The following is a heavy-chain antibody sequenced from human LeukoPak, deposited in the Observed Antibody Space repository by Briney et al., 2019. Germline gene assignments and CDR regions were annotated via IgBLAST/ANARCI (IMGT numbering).Heavy chain of an antibody. CDR2: INPNSGGT. CDR1: TNMFTGYF. V-gene: IGHV1-2*02. CDR3: AAQCNDDFCYKRDYMDV. D-gene: IGHD2-2*02. Sequence: ASVKVSCKTSTNMFTGYFVHWVRQAPGQGLEWIGWINPNSGGTLFARRFQGRVTMTRDTSIGATYMELSRLTSDDTALYYCAAQCNDDFCYKRDYMDVWGKGTMVIVSS. J-gene: IGHJ6*03.